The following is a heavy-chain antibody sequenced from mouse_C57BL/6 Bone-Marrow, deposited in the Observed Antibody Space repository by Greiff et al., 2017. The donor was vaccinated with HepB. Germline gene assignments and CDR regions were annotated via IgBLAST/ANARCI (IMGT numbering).Heavy chain of an antibody. CDR2: ISYSGST. V-gene: IGHV3-1*01. J-gene: IGHJ2*01. Sequence: VQLKESGPGMVKPSQSLSLTCTVTGYSITSGYDWHWIRHFPGNKLEWMGYISYSGSTNYNPSLKSRISITHDTSKNHFFLKLNSVTTEDTATYYCANSYYSPFDYWGQGTTLTVSS. CDR1: GYSITSGYD. CDR3: ANSYYSPFDY. D-gene: IGHD2-12*01.